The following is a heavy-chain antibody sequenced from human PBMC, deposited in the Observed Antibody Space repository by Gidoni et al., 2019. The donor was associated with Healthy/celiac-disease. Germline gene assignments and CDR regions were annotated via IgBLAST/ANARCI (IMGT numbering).Heavy chain of an antibody. Sequence: QVQLQESGPGLVKPSQTLSLPCTVSGGPITSGDYYWSWIRQPPGKGLEWIGYIYYSGSTYYNPSLKSRVTISVDTSKNQFSLKLSSVTAADTAVYYCGRGSGSYYNVYFDYWGQGTLVTVSS. J-gene: IGHJ4*02. CDR1: GGPITSGDYY. CDR3: GRGSGSYYNVYFDY. CDR2: IYYSGST. V-gene: IGHV4-30-4*01. D-gene: IGHD3-10*01.